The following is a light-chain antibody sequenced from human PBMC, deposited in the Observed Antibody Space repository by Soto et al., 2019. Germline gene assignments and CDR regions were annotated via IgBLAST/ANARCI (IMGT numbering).Light chain of an antibody. V-gene: IGLV1-40*01. J-gene: IGLJ3*02. CDR3: QSYDDLSGSRV. CDR2: GNT. Sequence: QSVLTQPPSVSGAPGQRVTISCTGSNSNIGARYDVHWYQQFPGTAPKLLIYGNTNRPSGIPDRFSGSRSGTSASLAITGLQAEDEAHYYCQSYDDLSGSRVFGGGTKLTVL. CDR1: NSNIGARYD.